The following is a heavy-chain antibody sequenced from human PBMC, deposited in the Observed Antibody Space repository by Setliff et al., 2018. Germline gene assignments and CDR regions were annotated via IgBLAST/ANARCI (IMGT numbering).Heavy chain of an antibody. Sequence: TLSLTCTVSGYSISSGYYWGWIRQPPGKGLEWLGSFFHTGSTYYKSSLESRVTISVDTSKNQFSLKMTSVTAADTAVYYCARVDFTMIQGVLGLWGQGTLVTVSS. D-gene: IGHD3-10*01. CDR2: FFHTGST. CDR1: GYSISSGYY. V-gene: IGHV4-38-2*02. J-gene: IGHJ1*01. CDR3: ARVDFTMIQGVLGL.